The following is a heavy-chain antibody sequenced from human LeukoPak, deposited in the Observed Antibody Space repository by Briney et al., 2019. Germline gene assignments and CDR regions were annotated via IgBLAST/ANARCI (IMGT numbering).Heavy chain of an antibody. V-gene: IGHV3-9*01. CDR1: GLTFDDYA. D-gene: IGHD3-22*01. J-gene: IGHJ4*02. CDR3: AKDQYYYDSSGYFDY. Sequence: GGSLRLSCAASGLTFDDYAMHWVRQAPGKGLEWVSGISWNSGSIGYADSVKGRFTISRDNAKNSLYLQMNSLRAEDTALYYCAKDQYYYDSSGYFDYWGQGTLVTVSS. CDR2: ISWNSGSI.